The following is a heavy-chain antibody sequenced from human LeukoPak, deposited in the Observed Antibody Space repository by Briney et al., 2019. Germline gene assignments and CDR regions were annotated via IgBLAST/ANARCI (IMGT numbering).Heavy chain of an antibody. V-gene: IGHV3-72*01. D-gene: IGHD1-26*01. J-gene: IGHJ4*02. CDR1: GFTFSDHF. CDR2: IKNKANSYIT. CDR3: ASIRGTLGY. Sequence: RGSLRLSCAASGFTFSDHFMDWVRQAPGKGLEWVGRIKNKANSYITQYAASMEGRFTISRDDSKNSLYLQMSSLKTEDTAMYYCASIRGTLGYWGQGTVVTVSS.